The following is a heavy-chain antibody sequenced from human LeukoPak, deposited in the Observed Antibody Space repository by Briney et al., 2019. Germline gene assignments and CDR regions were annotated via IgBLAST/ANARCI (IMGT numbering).Heavy chain of an antibody. D-gene: IGHD4-17*01. CDR3: AKPPTTVTTLGYFDY. CDR2: ISGSGGST. CDR1: GFTFSSYE. Sequence: GGSLRLSCAASGFTFSSYEMNWVRQAPGKGLEWVSAISGSGGSTYYADSVKGRFTISRDNSKNTLYLQMNSLRAEDTAVYYCAKPPTTVTTLGYFDYWGQGTLVTVSS. J-gene: IGHJ4*02. V-gene: IGHV3-23*01.